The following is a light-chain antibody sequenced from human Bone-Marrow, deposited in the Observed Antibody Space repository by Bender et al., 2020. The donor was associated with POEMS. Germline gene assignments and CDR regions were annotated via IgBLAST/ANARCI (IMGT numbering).Light chain of an antibody. CDR2: DDD. Sequence: SYLLTQPPSVSLAPGQTATIDCGGDNIGRKGVHWYQQKPGQAPVLVVYDDDDRPSGIPERFSGSNSGNTATLTISRVESGDEADYFCHVKDTSSGNFYVFGTGTELTVL. CDR1: NIGRKG. J-gene: IGLJ1*01. CDR3: HVKDTSSGNFYV. V-gene: IGLV3-21*02.